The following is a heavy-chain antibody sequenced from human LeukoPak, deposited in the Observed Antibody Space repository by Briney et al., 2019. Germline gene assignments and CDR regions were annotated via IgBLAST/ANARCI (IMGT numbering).Heavy chain of an antibody. J-gene: IGHJ3*02. Sequence: SVKVSCKTSGVTLSSYPISWVRQAPGQGLVWMGGMIPGFGIVNYAQKFQGRVTITADKSTSTAYLELSSLRSEDTAVYYCARVTVAGPGTFDIWGQRTMVTVSS. CDR1: GVTLSSYP. CDR3: ARVTVAGPGTFDI. CDR2: MIPGFGIV. D-gene: IGHD6-19*01. V-gene: IGHV1-69*10.